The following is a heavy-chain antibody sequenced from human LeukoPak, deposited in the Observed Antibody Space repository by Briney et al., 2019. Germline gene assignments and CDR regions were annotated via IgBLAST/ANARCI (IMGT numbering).Heavy chain of an antibody. J-gene: IGHJ5*02. CDR3: ARSLVVGATYPYH. V-gene: IGHV3-30*04. Sequence: GGSLRLSCAASGFTFSSYAMHWVRQAPGKGLEWVAVISYDGSNKYYADSVRGRFTISRDNAKNSLYLQLNSLRAEDTAVYYCARSLVVGATYPYHWGQGTLVTVSS. CDR1: GFTFSSYA. D-gene: IGHD1-26*01. CDR2: ISYDGSNK.